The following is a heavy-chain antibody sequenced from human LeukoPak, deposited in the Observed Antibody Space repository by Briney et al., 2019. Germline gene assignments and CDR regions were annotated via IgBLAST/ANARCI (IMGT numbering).Heavy chain of an antibody. CDR1: GGTFSSYT. V-gene: IGHV1-69*02. D-gene: IGHD6-6*01. CDR3: ARVSRTIIAARQFYYMDV. Sequence: SVKVSCKASGGTFSSYTISWVRQAPGQGLEWMGRIIPILGIANYAQKFQGRVTITADKSTSTAYMELSSLRSEDTAVYYCARVSRTIIAARQFYYMDVWRKGTTVTVSS. J-gene: IGHJ6*03. CDR2: IIPILGIA.